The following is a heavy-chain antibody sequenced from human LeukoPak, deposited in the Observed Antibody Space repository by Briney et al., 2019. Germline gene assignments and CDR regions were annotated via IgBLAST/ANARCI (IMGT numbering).Heavy chain of an antibody. J-gene: IGHJ4*02. CDR1: GGSISSYY. CDR2: IYHSGSP. D-gene: IGHD1-1*01. CDR3: ARGNWNDVVGYYFDY. V-gene: IGHV4-38-2*02. Sequence: SETLSLTCTLSGGSISSYYWGWIRQPPGKGLEWIVSIYHSGSPYYNPSLKSRVTISVDTSKNHFSLKLSSVTAADTAVYYCARGNWNDVVGYYFDYWGQGTLVTVSS.